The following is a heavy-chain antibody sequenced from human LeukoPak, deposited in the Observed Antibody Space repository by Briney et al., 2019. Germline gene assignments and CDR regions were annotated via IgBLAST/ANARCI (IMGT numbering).Heavy chain of an antibody. CDR3: ARDRSTANGHCSGDYCYAEVG. CDR1: GFIFSNYG. J-gene: IGHJ4*02. D-gene: IGHD2-15*01. CDR2: IWYDGSNK. Sequence: PGGSLRLSCAASGFIFSNYGMHWVRQAPGKGLQWVAIIWYDGSNKYYADSVKGRFTISRDNSKNTLYLQMNSLRAEDTAVYYCARDRSTANGHCSGDYCYAEVGWGQGTLVTVSS. V-gene: IGHV3-33*01.